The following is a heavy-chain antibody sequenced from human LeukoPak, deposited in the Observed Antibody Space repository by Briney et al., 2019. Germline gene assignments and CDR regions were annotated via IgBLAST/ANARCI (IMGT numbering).Heavy chain of an antibody. Sequence: PGGSLRLSCAASGFTFSDYYMSWIRQAPGKGLEWVSYISSTSTYTDYADSVKGRYTISRDNSKNTLFLQMNSLRAEDTAVYYCAKASPGDPFDIWGQGTMVTVS. V-gene: IGHV3-11*06. D-gene: IGHD7-27*01. CDR1: GFTFSDYY. CDR2: ISSTSTYT. CDR3: AKASPGDPFDI. J-gene: IGHJ3*02.